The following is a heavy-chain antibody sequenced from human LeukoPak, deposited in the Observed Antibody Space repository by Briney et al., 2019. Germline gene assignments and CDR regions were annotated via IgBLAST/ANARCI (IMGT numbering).Heavy chain of an antibody. D-gene: IGHD4-11*01. CDR2: VDHTGST. CDR1: DDSITMYY. CDR3: ARGRVSSSTWYSTYYYFFYMDF. J-gene: IGHJ6*03. V-gene: IGHV4-59*01. Sequence: SSETPSLTCTVSDDSITMYYWTWIRQPPGKGLEWIGYVDHTGSTKFNPSLNGRVSISRDTSNNFFSLRLRSVTAADTAVYFCARGRVSSSTWYSTYYYFFYMDFWGKGTTVTVSS.